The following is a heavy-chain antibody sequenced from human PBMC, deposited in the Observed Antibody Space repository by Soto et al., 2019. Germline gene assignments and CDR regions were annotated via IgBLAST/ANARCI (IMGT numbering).Heavy chain of an antibody. D-gene: IGHD6-19*01. CDR3: AAGRWMVRK. Sequence: GGSLRLSCETSGFSFSDYWMSWVRQAPGKGMEWVANVKQDGSEKNYVDSVKGRFSTSRDNAKNSVYLQMNSLRGEDTAVYHCAAGRWMVRKWGLETLLT. V-gene: IGHV3-7*05. CDR2: VKQDGSEK. J-gene: IGHJ4*02. CDR1: GFSFSDYW.